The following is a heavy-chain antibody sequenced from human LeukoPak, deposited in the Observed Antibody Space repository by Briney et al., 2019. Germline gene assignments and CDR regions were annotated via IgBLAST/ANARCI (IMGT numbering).Heavy chain of an antibody. CDR2: IYTSGST. J-gene: IGHJ6*03. D-gene: IGHD3-10*01. CDR1: GGSISSGSYY. Sequence: SETLSLTCTVSGGSISSGSYYWSWIRQPAGKGLEWIGRIYTSGSTNYNPSLKSRVTISVDTSKNQFSLKLSSVTAADTAVYYCARVTMVRVYYYYYYYMDVWGKGTTVTIS. CDR3: ARVTMVRVYYYYYYYMDV. V-gene: IGHV4-61*02.